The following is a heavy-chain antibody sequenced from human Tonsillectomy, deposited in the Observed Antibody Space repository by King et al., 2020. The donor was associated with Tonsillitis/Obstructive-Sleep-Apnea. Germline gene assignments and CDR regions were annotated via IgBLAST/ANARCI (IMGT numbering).Heavy chain of an antibody. CDR3: ARGLLHPRAYYYYYMDV. D-gene: IGHD4-23*01. J-gene: IGHJ6*03. CDR1: GGSISSGGYY. Sequence: VQLQESGPGLVKPSQTLSLTCTVSGGSISSGGYYWSWIRQHPGKGLEWIGYIYYSGSTYYNPSLKSRVTISVYTSKNQFSLKLSSVTAADTAGYYCARGLLHPRAYYYYYMDVWGKGTTVTVSS. V-gene: IGHV4-31*03. CDR2: IYYSGST.